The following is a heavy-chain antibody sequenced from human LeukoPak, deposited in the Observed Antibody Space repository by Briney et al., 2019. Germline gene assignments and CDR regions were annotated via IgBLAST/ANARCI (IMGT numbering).Heavy chain of an antibody. J-gene: IGHJ4*02. CDR2: IKSKSVGGII. CDR1: GFTFSNAW. Sequence: GXSLRLSCAASGFTFSNAWMTWVRQAPGKGLEWVGRIKSKSVGGIIEYATPVKGRFTISRDDSRDTVYLQMNSLTSGDTAMYYCTTERIWGQGTQVTVSS. V-gene: IGHV3-15*01. CDR3: TTERI.